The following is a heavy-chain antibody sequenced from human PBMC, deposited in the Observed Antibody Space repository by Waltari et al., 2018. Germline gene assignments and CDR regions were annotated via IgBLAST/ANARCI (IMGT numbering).Heavy chain of an antibody. CDR3: AASYVLRYFDWFEGPYYFDY. Sequence: QVQLVQSGAEVKKPGSSVKVSCKASRGTFSSYAISWVRQTPGQGLDWMGGIIPIFGTANYAQKFQGRVTITADESTSTAYMELSSLRSEDTAVYYCAASYVLRYFDWFEGPYYFDYWGQGTLVTVSS. CDR2: IIPIFGTA. J-gene: IGHJ4*02. D-gene: IGHD3-9*01. V-gene: IGHV1-69*01. CDR1: RGTFSSYA.